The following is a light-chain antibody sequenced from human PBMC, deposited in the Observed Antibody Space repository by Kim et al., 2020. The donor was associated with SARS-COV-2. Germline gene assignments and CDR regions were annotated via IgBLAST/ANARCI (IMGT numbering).Light chain of an antibody. J-gene: IGLJ3*02. Sequence: AQRQRLRITCQGDSRRSYYASWYQQKPGHAPVLVIYGKNNRPSGIPDRFSGSSSGNTASLTITGAQAEDEADYYRNSRDSSGNHWVFGGGTQLTVL. CDR2: GKN. V-gene: IGLV3-19*01. CDR1: SRRSYY. CDR3: NSRDSSGNHWV.